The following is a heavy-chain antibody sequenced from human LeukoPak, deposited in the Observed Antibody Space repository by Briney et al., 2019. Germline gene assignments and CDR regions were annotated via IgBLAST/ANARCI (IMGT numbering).Heavy chain of an antibody. V-gene: IGHV3-66*01. D-gene: IGHD3-16*01. CDR1: GFTFGDYA. J-gene: IGHJ4*02. CDR3: ARDVIYASEIYSYGDS. Sequence: GGSLRLSCTASGFTFGDYAMSWVRQAPGKGLEWVSVIYRHGGTAYADSVQGRFSISRDNSKNTVDLQMNSLRVEDTAVYYCARDVIYASEIYSYGDSWGQGTLVTVSS. CDR2: IYRHGGT.